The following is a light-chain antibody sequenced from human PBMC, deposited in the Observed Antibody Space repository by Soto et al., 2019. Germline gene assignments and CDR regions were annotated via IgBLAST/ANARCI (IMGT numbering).Light chain of an antibody. CDR3: QQYNSRT. J-gene: IGKJ1*01. Sequence: DIQMTQSPSTLSASVGDRVTITCRASQSISSWLAWYQQKPGKVPKLLIYDASSLESGVPSRFSGSGSGTEFTLTISSLQPDDFATYYCQQYNSRTFGQGTKVEIK. V-gene: IGKV1-5*01. CDR2: DAS. CDR1: QSISSW.